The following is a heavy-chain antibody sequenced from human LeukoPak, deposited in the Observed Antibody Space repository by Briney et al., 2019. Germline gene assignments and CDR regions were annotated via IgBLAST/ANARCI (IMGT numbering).Heavy chain of an antibody. CDR3: AKYSGSYYDYFDY. D-gene: IGHD1-26*01. V-gene: IGHV4-59*12. J-gene: IGHJ4*02. CDR2: IYYSGST. Sequence: SETLSLTCTVSGGSISSYYWSWIRQPPGKGLEWIGYIYYSGSTNYNPSLKSRVTMSVDTSKNQFSLKLSSVTAADTAVYYCAKYSGSYYDYFDYWGQGTLVTVSS. CDR1: GGSISSYY.